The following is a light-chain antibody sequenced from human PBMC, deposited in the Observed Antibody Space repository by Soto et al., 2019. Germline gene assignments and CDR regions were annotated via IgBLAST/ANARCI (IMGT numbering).Light chain of an antibody. CDR1: TSDVGGYNY. Sequence: QSALTQPASVSGSPGQSITISCTGTTSDVGGYNYVSWYQQHPGKAPKLMIYEVSNRPSGVSNRFSGSKSGNTASLTISGLQAEDEADYYCSSYISSSTLVVFGGGTKVTVL. CDR2: EVS. J-gene: IGLJ2*01. CDR3: SSYISSSTLVV. V-gene: IGLV2-14*01.